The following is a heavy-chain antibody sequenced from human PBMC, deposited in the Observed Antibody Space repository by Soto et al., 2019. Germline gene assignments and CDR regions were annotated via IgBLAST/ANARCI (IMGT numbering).Heavy chain of an antibody. CDR3: ARIACTGGNCTPCSYYGMDV. Sequence: QVQLVESGGGVVQPGRSLRLSCAASGFTFNTYGMHWVRQAPGKGLEWVTIIWYDGSIKYYADSVKGRFTISRDNSKNTLYLQMNSLRAEHKAVYYCARIACTGGNCTPCSYYGMDVWGQGTTVTVSS. V-gene: IGHV3-33*01. CDR1: GFTFNTYG. CDR2: IWYDGSIK. D-gene: IGHD2-15*01. J-gene: IGHJ6*02.